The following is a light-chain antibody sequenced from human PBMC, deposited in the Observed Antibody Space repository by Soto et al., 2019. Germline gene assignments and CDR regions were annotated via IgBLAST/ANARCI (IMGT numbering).Light chain of an antibody. J-gene: IGLJ2*01. CDR1: SSDVGGHNY. CDR3: SSYTSSSTDAV. CDR2: EVS. V-gene: IGLV2-14*01. Sequence: QSALTQPASVSGSPGQSITISCTGTSSDVGGHNYVSWYQQHPGKAPKLIICEVSNRPSGVSNRFSGSKSGNTASLTISGLQAEDEADYYCSSYTSSSTDAVFGGGTKLPVL.